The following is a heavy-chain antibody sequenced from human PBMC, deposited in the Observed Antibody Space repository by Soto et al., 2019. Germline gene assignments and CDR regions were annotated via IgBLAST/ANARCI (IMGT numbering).Heavy chain of an antibody. CDR2: ISYDGSNK. D-gene: IGHD3-16*02. J-gene: IGHJ3*02. Sequence: QVQLVESGGGVVQPGRSLRLSCVASGFSFSNYAMHWVRQAPGKGLEWVAVISYDGSNKYYADSVKGRFTISRDNSNNTLYLQMNNLRTEDTAVYYCATVRGYRQDFDAFDIWGQGTMFTVSS. CDR1: GFSFSNYA. CDR3: ATVRGYRQDFDAFDI. V-gene: IGHV3-30-3*01.